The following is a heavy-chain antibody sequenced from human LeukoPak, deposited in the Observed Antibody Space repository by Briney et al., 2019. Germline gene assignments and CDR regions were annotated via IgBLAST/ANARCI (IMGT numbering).Heavy chain of an antibody. CDR2: LSGSGGST. CDR1: GFTFSSYA. D-gene: IGHD5-18*01. J-gene: IGHJ4*02. V-gene: IGHV3-23*01. CDR3: AKYPGRGYSYGSPFDY. Sequence: GGSLRLSCAASGFTFSSYAMSWVRQAPGKGLEWVSALSGSGGSTYYADSVKGRFTISRDNSKNTLYLQMNSLRAEDTAVYYCAKYPGRGYSYGSPFDYWGQGALVTVSS.